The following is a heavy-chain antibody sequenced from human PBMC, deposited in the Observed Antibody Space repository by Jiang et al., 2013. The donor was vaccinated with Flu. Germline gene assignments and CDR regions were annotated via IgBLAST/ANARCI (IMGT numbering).Heavy chain of an antibody. Sequence: ETLSLTCAVYGGSFSGYYWSWIRQPPGKGLEWIGEINHSGSTNYNPSLKSRVTISVDTSKNQFSLKLSSVTAADTAVYYCAREVLGYGGNSWIQHWGQGTLVTVSS. J-gene: IGHJ1*01. D-gene: IGHD4-23*01. CDR2: INHSGST. CDR3: AREVLGYGGNSWIQH. V-gene: IGHV4-34*01. CDR1: GGSFSGYY.